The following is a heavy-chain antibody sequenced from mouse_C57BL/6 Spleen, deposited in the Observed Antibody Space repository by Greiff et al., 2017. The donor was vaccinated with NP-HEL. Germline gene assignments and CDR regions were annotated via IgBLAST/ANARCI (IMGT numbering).Heavy chain of an antibody. V-gene: IGHV1-15*01. J-gene: IGHJ2*01. D-gene: IGHD4-1*01. CDR2: IAPETGGT. CDR3: TRDWDGY. Sequence: QVQLQQSGAELVRPGASVTLSCKASGYTFTDYEMHWVKQTPVHGLEWIGAIAPETGGTAYNQKFKGKAILTADKSSSTAYMELRSLTSEDSAVYYCTRDWDGYWGQGTTLTVSS. CDR1: GYTFTDYE.